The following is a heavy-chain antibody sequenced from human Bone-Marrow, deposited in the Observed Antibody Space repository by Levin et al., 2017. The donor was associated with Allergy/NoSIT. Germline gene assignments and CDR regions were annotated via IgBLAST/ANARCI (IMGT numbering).Heavy chain of an antibody. V-gene: IGHV3-23*01. D-gene: IGHD1/OR15-1a*01. CDR2: ISGSGGST. CDR1: GFTFSSYA. CDR3: ARQVITGTTALNY. J-gene: IGHJ4*02. Sequence: GESLKISCAASGFTFSSYAMSWVRQAPGKGLEWVSAISGSGGSTYYADSVKGRFTISRDNSKNTLYLQMNSLRAEDTAVYYCARQVITGTTALNYWGQGTLVTVSS.